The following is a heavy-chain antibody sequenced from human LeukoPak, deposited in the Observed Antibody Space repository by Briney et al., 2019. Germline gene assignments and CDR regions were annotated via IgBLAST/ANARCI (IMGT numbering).Heavy chain of an antibody. CDR3: AGDSPPDM. CDR2: ISNSGGST. J-gene: IGHJ3*02. Sequence: AGGSLRLSCAASGFTFSSYGMSWVRQAPGKGLEWVSVISNSGGSTDYADSVKGRFTISRDNAKNSLYLQMNSLRADDTAVYYCAGDSPPDMWGQGTMVTVSS. CDR1: GFTFSSYG. V-gene: IGHV3-23*01.